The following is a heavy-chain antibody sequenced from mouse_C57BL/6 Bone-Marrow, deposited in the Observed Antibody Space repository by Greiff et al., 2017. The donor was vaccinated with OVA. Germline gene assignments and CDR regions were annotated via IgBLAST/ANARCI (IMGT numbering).Heavy chain of an antibody. D-gene: IGHD1-1*01. V-gene: IGHV1-64*01. J-gene: IGHJ2*01. Sequence: VQLQQPGAELVKPGASVKLSCKASGYTFTSYWMHWVKQRPGQGLEWIGMIHPNSGSTNYNEKFKSKATLTVDKSSSTAYMQLSSLTSEDSAVYYCARLFITTVVARYYFDYWGQGTTLTVSS. CDR3: ARLFITTVVARYYFDY. CDR1: GYTFTSYW. CDR2: IHPNSGST.